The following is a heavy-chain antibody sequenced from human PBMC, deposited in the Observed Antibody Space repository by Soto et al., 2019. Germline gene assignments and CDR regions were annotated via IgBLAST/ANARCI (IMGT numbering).Heavy chain of an antibody. CDR3: AREEIAAAGTGGYYYYYGMDV. D-gene: IGHD6-13*01. J-gene: IGHJ6*04. Sequence: SETLSLTCTVSGGSISSGGYYWSWIRQHPGKGLEWIGYIYYSGSTYYNPSLKSRVTISVDTSKNQFSLKLSSVTAADTAVYYCAREEIAAAGTGGYYYYYGMDVWGKGTTVTVSS. CDR1: GGSISSGGYY. V-gene: IGHV4-31*03. CDR2: IYYSGST.